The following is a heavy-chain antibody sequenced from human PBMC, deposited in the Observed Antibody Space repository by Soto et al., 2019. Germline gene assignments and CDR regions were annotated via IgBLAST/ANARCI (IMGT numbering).Heavy chain of an antibody. CDR2: INHSGST. CDR3: ARGRVVPAATVDWNYYYYYMDV. J-gene: IGHJ6*03. Sequence: SETLSLTCAVYGGSFSGYYWGWIRQPPGKGLEWIGEINHSGSTNYNPSLKSRVTISVDTSKNQFSLKLSSVTAADTAVYYCARGRVVPAATVDWNYYYYYMDVWGKGTTVTVSS. V-gene: IGHV4-34*01. CDR1: GGSFSGYY. D-gene: IGHD2-2*01.